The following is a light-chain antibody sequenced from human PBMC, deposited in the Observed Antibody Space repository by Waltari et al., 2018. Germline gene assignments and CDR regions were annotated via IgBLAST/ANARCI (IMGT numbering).Light chain of an antibody. CDR2: EDS. J-gene: IGLJ3*02. CDR1: NSAVGSYNL. Sequence: QSALTQPASVSGSPGQSITILRTGTNSAVGSYNLVPWYPQYPGKAPKLMIYEDSKRPSGVSNRFSGSKSGNTASLTISGLQADDEADYYCCSYAGSTSWVFGGGTKVTVL. V-gene: IGLV2-23*01. CDR3: CSYAGSTSWV.